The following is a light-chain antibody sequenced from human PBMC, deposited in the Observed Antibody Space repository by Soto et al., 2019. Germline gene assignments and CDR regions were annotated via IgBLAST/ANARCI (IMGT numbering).Light chain of an antibody. CDR2: EVS. CDR3: SSYTSSSTLV. CDR1: SSDLGGYNY. V-gene: IGLV2-14*01. J-gene: IGLJ2*01. Sequence: QSALTQPASVSGSPGQSNNISCTGTSSDLGGYNYVSWYQQHPGKAPKVMIYEVSNRPSGVSNRFSGSKSGNTASLTISGLQAEDEADYYCSSYTSSSTLVFGGGTKLTVL.